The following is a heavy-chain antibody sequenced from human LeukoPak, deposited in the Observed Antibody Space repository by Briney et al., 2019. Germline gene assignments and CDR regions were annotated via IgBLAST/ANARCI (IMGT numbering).Heavy chain of an antibody. V-gene: IGHV7-4-1*01. D-gene: IGHD2-8*01. Sequence: ASVKVSCKASGGTFSSYAISWVRQAPGQGLEWMGWINTNTGSPTYAQGFTGRFVFSLDASVSTAYLQIRRLKAEDTAVYYCARVPFVVMGDTGNWFDPWGQGTLVTVSS. CDR3: ARVPFVVMGDTGNWFDP. CDR1: GGTFSSYA. J-gene: IGHJ5*02. CDR2: INTNTGSP.